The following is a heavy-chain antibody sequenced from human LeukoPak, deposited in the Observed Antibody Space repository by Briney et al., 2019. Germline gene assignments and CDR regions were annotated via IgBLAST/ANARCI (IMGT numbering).Heavy chain of an antibody. CDR1: GGSISSGSYY. CDR3: ARGLNYYDSSGYYTDY. J-gene: IGHJ4*02. CDR2: IYTSGST. D-gene: IGHD3-22*01. V-gene: IGHV4-61*02. Sequence: SETLSLTCTVSGGSISSGSYYWSWIRQPAGKGLEWIGRIYTSGSTNYNPSLKGRVTISVDTSKNQFSLKLSSVTAADTAVYYCARGLNYYDSSGYYTDYWGQGTLVTVSS.